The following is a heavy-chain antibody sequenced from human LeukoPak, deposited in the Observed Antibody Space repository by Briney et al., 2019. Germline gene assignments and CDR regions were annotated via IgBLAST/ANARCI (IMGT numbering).Heavy chain of an antibody. CDR1: GFTFSSYA. J-gene: IGHJ4*02. CDR2: IWYDGSDE. V-gene: IGHV3-33*08. D-gene: IGHD3-22*01. Sequence: PGGSLRLSCAASGFTFSSYAMHWVRQAPGKGLEWVSIIWYDGSDEYYADSVKGRFTISRDNSKNTLYLQMNSLRAEDTAVYYCVRDGGYHSSGPFDYWGQGTLVTVSS. CDR3: VRDGGYHSSGPFDY.